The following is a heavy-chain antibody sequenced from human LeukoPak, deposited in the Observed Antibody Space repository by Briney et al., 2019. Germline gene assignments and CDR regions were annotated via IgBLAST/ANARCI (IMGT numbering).Heavy chain of an antibody. CDR1: GFVFTAHW. CDR3: ARGYDSSGYYY. J-gene: IGHJ4*02. V-gene: IGHV1-46*01. CDR2: INPSGGST. Sequence: GASVKVSCKASGFVFTAHWMHWVRQAPGQGLEWMGIINPSGGSTSYAQKFQGRVTMTRDTSTSTVYMELSSLRSEDTAVYYCARGYDSSGYYYWGQGTLVTVSS. D-gene: IGHD3-22*01.